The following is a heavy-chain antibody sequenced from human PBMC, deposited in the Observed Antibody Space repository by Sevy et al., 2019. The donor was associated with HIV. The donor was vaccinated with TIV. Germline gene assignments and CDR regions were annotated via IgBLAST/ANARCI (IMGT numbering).Heavy chain of an antibody. Sequence: GGSLRLSCAASGFTFSSYAMHWARQAPGKGLEWVAVISYDGSNKYYADSVKGRFTISRDNSKNTLYLQMNSLRAEDTAVYYCARDLNRYYYDSSGYGLANTHGKEHGEGAYWGQGTLVTVSS. CDR1: GFTFSSYA. J-gene: IGHJ4*02. D-gene: IGHD3-22*01. V-gene: IGHV3-30*04. CDR3: ARDLNRYYYDSSGYGLANTHGKEHGEGAY. CDR2: ISYDGSNK.